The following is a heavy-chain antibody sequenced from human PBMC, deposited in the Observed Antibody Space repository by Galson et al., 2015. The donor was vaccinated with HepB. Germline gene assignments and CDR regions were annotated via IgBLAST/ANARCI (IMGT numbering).Heavy chain of an antibody. V-gene: IGHV6-1*01. CDR3: ARGEWQDFDY. CDR2: TYYRSKWYN. Sequence: CAISGDSVSNNRATWNWIRQSPSRGLEWLGRTYYRSKWYNDYAASVKSRITINPDTSKNQFSLQLNSVSPEDTAVYYCARGEWQDFDYWGQGTLVTVSS. J-gene: IGHJ4*02. CDR1: GDSVSNNRAT. D-gene: IGHD3-3*01.